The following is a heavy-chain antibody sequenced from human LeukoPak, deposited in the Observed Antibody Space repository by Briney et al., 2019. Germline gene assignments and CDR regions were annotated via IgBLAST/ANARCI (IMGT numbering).Heavy chain of an antibody. CDR2: IKQDGSIK. V-gene: IGHV3-7*01. Sequence: GGSLRLSCAASGFTFSSYAMSWVRQAPGKGLEWVANIKQDGSIKYYVDSVKGRFTISRDNAKNSVYLQMNSLRAEDTAVYYCARDRGAYFHDSSGLSDYWGQGTLVTVSS. D-gene: IGHD3-22*01. CDR1: GFTFSSYA. CDR3: ARDRGAYFHDSSGLSDY. J-gene: IGHJ4*02.